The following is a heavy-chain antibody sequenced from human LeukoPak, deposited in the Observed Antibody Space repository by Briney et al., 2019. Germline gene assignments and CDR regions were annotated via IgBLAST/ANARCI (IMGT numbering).Heavy chain of an antibody. Sequence: SVKVSCKASGGTFSSYAISWVRQAPGQGLEWMGGIIPIFGTANYAQKFQGRVTITTDESTSTAYMELSSLRSEDTAVYYCARSPRTGTTGTYYYYYYMDVWGKGTTVTVSS. CDR2: IIPIFGTA. CDR3: ARSPRTGTTGTYYYYYYMDV. D-gene: IGHD1-1*01. CDR1: GGTFSSYA. V-gene: IGHV1-69*05. J-gene: IGHJ6*03.